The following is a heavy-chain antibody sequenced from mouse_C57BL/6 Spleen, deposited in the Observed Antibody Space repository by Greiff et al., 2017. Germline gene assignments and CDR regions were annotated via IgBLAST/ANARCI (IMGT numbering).Heavy chain of an antibody. CDR3: TRQRLRVSLAY. V-gene: IGHV6-6*01. Sequence: EVKLVESGGGLVQPGGSMTLSCAASGFTFSDAWMDWVRQSPETGLEWVAEIRNKANNHATYYAESVKGRFTISRDDSKRSGYLQMNSLRAEDTGIYYCTRQRLRVSLAYWGQETLGTVSA. CDR2: IRNKANNHAT. J-gene: IGHJ3*01. D-gene: IGHD2-2*01. CDR1: GFTFSDAW.